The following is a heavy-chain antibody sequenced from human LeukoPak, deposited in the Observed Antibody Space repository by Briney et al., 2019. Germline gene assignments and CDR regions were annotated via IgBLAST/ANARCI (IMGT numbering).Heavy chain of an antibody. V-gene: IGHV4-39*07. CDR2: IYHSGST. Sequence: SETLSLTCTVSGGSISSSSYYWGWIRQPPGKGLEWIGSIYHSGSTNYNPSLKSRVTISVDTSKNQFSLKLSSVTAADTAVYYCARVPYYYGSGSADYWGQGTLVTVSS. CDR3: ARVPYYYGSGSADY. J-gene: IGHJ4*02. CDR1: GGSISSSSYY. D-gene: IGHD3-10*01.